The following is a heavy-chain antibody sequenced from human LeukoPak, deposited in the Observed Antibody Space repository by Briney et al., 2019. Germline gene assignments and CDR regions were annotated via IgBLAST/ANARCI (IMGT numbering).Heavy chain of an antibody. Sequence: SQTLSLTCAISGDSVSSNSAAWNWIRQSPSRGLEWLGRTYYRPKWYNDYAVSVKSRITINPDTSKNQFSLQLNSVTPEDTAVYYCARDLYNWNYGSANYYGMDVWGQGTTVTVSS. J-gene: IGHJ6*02. CDR2: TYYRPKWYN. D-gene: IGHD1-7*01. CDR3: ARDLYNWNYGSANYYGMDV. CDR1: GDSVSSNSAA. V-gene: IGHV6-1*01.